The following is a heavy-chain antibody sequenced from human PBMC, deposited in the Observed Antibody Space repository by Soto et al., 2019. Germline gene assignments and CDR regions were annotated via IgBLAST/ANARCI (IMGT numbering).Heavy chain of an antibody. CDR2: IHYSGST. V-gene: IGHV4-59*01. CDR3: ARLTGYSSGWFLL. J-gene: IGHJ4*02. CDR1: GGSISNSY. Sequence: QVQLQESGPGLVKPSETLSLTCIVSGGSISNSYWSWIRQPPGKGLEWIGYIHYSGSTDYNPSLKSRVTISVDTSKTQFSLNLSFVTAADTAVYYCARLTGYSSGWFLLWGQGTLVTVSS. D-gene: IGHD6-19*01.